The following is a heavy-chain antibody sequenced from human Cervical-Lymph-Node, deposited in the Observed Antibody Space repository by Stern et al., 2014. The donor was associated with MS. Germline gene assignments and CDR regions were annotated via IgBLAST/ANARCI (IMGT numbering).Heavy chain of an antibody. D-gene: IGHD5-12*01. Sequence: QVQLVQSGAEVKKPGSSVKVSCKASGGTFNNHVISWLRQARGHGLEWMGGIVPLFGTPDYARTFQGRVTITADKSTSTVHMVLSSLNREDTGIYYCANRDMGYTYGRHDYGGQGTLVTVS. V-gene: IGHV1-69*06. CDR3: ANRDMGYTYGRHDY. CDR1: GGTFNNHV. J-gene: IGHJ4*02. CDR2: IVPLFGTP.